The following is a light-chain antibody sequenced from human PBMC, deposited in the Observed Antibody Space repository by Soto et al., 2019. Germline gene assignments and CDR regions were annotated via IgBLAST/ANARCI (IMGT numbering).Light chain of an antibody. CDR1: QSISSW. Sequence: DIQMTQSPSSLSTSVGDRVSITCRASQSISSWLAWYQQKPGKXPKLLMFDTFSLESGVPSRFSGXGYGTDFTLTISSLQLEDFATHYCQQNYSTPLAFGGGTKVDIK. CDR2: DTF. CDR3: QQNYSTPLA. V-gene: IGKV1-5*01. J-gene: IGKJ4*01.